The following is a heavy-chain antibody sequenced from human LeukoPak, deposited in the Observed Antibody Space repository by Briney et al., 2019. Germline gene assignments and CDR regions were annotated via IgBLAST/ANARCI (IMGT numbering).Heavy chain of an antibody. V-gene: IGHV4-34*01. CDR2: INHSGST. CDR1: GGSFSGYY. J-gene: IGHJ5*02. CDR3: ARGLSSSSASNWFDP. D-gene: IGHD6-6*01. Sequence: SETLSLTCAVYGGSFSGYYWSWIRQPPGKGLEWIGEINHSGSTNYNPSLKGRVTISVDTSKNQFSLKLSSVTAADTAVYYCARGLSSSSASNWFDPWGQGTLVTVSS.